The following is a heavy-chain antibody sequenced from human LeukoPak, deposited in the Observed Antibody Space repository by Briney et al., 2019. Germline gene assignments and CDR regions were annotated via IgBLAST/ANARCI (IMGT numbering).Heavy chain of an antibody. D-gene: IGHD3-10*01. Sequence: GGSLRLSCAASGFTFSSYGMHWVRQAPGKGLEWVAVISYDGGNKYYADSVKGRFTISRDNSKNTLYLQMNSLRAEDTAVYYCAKSYYGSGSPDPFRFDPWGQGTLVTVSS. CDR3: AKSYYGSGSPDPFRFDP. J-gene: IGHJ5*02. V-gene: IGHV3-30*18. CDR1: GFTFSSYG. CDR2: ISYDGGNK.